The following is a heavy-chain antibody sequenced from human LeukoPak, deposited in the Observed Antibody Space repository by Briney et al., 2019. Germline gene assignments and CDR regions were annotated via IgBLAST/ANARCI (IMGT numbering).Heavy chain of an antibody. CDR1: GFTFSSYV. J-gene: IGHJ4*02. V-gene: IGHV3-23*01. Sequence: GGSLRLSRAASGFTFSSYVMSWVRQAPGKGREWVSVISGSGGSTYYADSVKGRFTISRDNSKNTLYLQMNSLRAEDTAVYYCATALGYCNGGSCSKGYWGQGTLVTVSS. D-gene: IGHD2-15*01. CDR3: ATALGYCNGGSCSKGY. CDR2: ISGSGGST.